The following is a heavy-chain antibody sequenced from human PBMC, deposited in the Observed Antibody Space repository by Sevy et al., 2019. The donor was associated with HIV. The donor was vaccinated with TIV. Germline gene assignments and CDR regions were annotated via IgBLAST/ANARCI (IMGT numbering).Heavy chain of an antibody. CDR2: ISASGRST. CDR3: AKGYCSGGSCPRDYYYYGMDV. D-gene: IGHD2-15*01. CDR1: GFTFSSYA. J-gene: IGHJ6*02. Sequence: GGSLRLSCAASGFTFSSYAMNWVRQAPGKGLEWVSSISASGRSTYYADSVEGRFTISSDNSKNTLYLQMNSLRGDDTAVYYGAKGYCSGGSCPRDYYYYGMDVWGQGTTVTVSS. V-gene: IGHV3-23*01.